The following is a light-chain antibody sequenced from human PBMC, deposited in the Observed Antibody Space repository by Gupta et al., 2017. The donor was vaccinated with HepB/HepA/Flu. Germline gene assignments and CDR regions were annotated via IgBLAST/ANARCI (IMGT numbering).Light chain of an antibody. CDR2: GAS. V-gene: IGKV1-27*01. CDR3: QKYGSSPHT. Sequence: DIQMTQSPSSLSASVGDRVTITCRASQDISNYLAWYQQKPGKVPKLLIYGASTLQSGVPSRFSGRGSGTDFTLTISSLQPEDFATYYCQKYGSSPHTFGQGTKVEIK. CDR1: QDISNY. J-gene: IGKJ1*01.